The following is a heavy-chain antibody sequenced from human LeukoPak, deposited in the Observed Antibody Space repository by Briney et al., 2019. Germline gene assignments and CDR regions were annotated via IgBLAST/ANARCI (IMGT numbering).Heavy chain of an antibody. J-gene: IGHJ4*02. CDR1: GLTFSNYG. Sequence: GGSLRLSCAASGLTFSNYGMHWVRPAPGKGLEWVAFIRYDAINKYYADSVKGRFTISRDNSENTVYLQMNRLGVEDTAVYYCVGDFDYWGQGTLVTVSS. CDR3: VGDFDY. V-gene: IGHV3-30*02. D-gene: IGHD3-16*01. CDR2: IRYDAINK.